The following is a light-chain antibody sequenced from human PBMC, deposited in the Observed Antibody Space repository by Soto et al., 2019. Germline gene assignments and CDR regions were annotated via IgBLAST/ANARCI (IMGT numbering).Light chain of an antibody. CDR1: QSVSSNY. V-gene: IGKV3-20*01. CDR2: GAS. CDR3: QQYGTAPYA. J-gene: IGKJ2*01. Sequence: IVLTQSPGTLSLSPGEGATLSCRASQSVSSNYLAGYQQRPGQTPRLLIYGASNRATGIPDRFSGSGSVTDFTLTISRLEPEDFTVYYCQQYGTAPYAFGQGTRLEI.